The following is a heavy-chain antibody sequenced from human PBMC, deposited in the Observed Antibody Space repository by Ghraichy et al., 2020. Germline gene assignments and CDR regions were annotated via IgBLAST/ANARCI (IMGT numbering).Heavy chain of an antibody. D-gene: IGHD6-19*01. V-gene: IGHV3-20*01. CDR2: IDWNGGST. J-gene: IGHJ4*02. CDR1: VFTFDDHG. Sequence: LNISCAASVFTFDDHGMSWVRRAPGKGLEWVAGIDWNGGSTAYADAVKGRFTISRDNAKNSLYLQMNSLRAEDTALYHCARVGGWYYFDCWGQGTLVTLSS. CDR3: ARVGGWYYFDC.